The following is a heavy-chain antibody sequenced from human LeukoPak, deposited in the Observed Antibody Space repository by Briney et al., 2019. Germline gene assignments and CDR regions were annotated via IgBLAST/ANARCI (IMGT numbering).Heavy chain of an antibody. Sequence: SETLSLPCGVYGESFSDYYWSWIRQPPGKGLEWIGEINHSGSTNYNPSLKSRVTISIDTSKKQFSLKLSSVTAADTAVYYCARSLRGYSGYAFYYYGMDVWGQGTTVTVSS. CDR1: GESFSDYY. CDR2: INHSGST. D-gene: IGHD5-12*01. J-gene: IGHJ6*02. CDR3: ARSLRGYSGYAFYYYGMDV. V-gene: IGHV4-34*01.